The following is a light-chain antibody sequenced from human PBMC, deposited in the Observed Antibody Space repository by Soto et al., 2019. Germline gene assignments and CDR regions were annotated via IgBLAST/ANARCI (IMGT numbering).Light chain of an antibody. Sequence: QMCQSPSFLSECVGDSVTHNCRTSQTVSTYLNWYQQKAGKAPRLMIYATYSLQSGVPSRISGSGSGTDCTLNINSLQPEECATYDCQRGYSTSSTVGQGTRLDI. J-gene: IGKJ5*01. CDR3: QRGYSTSST. V-gene: IGKV1-39*02. CDR2: ATY. CDR1: QTVSTY.